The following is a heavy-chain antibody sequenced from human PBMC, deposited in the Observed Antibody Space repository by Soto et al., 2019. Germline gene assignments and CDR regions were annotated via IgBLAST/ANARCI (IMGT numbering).Heavy chain of an antibody. D-gene: IGHD2-8*02. CDR1: GYSFSNFW. J-gene: IGHJ4*02. V-gene: IGHV5-51*01. Sequence: GESLKISCQASGYSFSNFWIAWVRQMPGEGLEWLGIIYPDDSDTRYSPSFLGQVTISADKSIKTTCLQWSSLKASDTAIYFCASSVLVTSTMNYFDLWGQGTLVTVSS. CDR2: IYPDDSDT. CDR3: ASSVLVTSTMNYFDL.